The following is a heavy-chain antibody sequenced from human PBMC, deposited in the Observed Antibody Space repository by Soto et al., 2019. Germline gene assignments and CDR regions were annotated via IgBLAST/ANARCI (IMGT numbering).Heavy chain of an antibody. CDR1: GFTFRNYP. D-gene: IGHD2-2*01. J-gene: IGHJ4*02. CDR2: ISGSGVDT. CDR3: AKGGLLPRANRWF. V-gene: IGHV3-23*01. Sequence: PGGSLRLSCAASGFTFRNYPMTWVRQAPGKGLDWVSTISGSGVDTYYPDSVKGRVTISRDNSKNTLYLQINSLRAEDTAVYYCAKGGLLPRANRWFWGQGTLVTVLL.